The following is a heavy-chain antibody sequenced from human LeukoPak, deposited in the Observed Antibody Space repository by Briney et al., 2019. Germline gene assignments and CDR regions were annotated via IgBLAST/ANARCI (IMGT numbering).Heavy chain of an antibody. V-gene: IGHV1-69*13. D-gene: IGHD3-22*01. CDR1: GYTFTGYY. J-gene: IGHJ6*03. CDR2: IIPIFGTA. Sequence: SVRVSCKASGYTFTGYYMHWVRQAPGQGLEWMGGIIPIFGTANYAQKFQGRVTITADESTSTAYMELSSLRSEDTAVYYCARGLAPYSYEYSGHDPYYYYNMDVWGKGTTVIISS. CDR3: ARGLAPYSYEYSGHDPYYYYNMDV.